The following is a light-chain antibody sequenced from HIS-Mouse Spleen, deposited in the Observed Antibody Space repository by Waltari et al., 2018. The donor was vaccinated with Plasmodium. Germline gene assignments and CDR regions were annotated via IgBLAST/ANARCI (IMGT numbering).Light chain of an antibody. CDR3: QQYYSYPLT. J-gene: IGKJ4*01. V-gene: IGKV1-8*01. CDR1: QGISSY. CDR2: AAS. Sequence: AIRMTQSPSSFSASTGDRVTITCRASQGISSYLAWYQQKPGKAPKRLIYAASTLQSGVLARFRGSRSGTDFTLTISCLQSEDFATYYCQQYYSYPLTFGGGTKVEIK.